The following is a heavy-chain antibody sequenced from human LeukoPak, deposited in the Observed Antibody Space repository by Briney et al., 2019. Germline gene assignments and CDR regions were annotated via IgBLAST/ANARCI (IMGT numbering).Heavy chain of an antibody. Sequence: GGSLRLSCAASGFTFSSYAMSWVRQAPGKGLEWVSAISGSGGSTYYADSVKGRFTISRDNSKNTLYLQMNSLRAEDTAVYYCAREHYYDSSGYYPLVDYWGQGTLVTVSS. CDR1: GFTFSSYA. J-gene: IGHJ4*02. CDR3: AREHYYDSSGYYPLVDY. D-gene: IGHD3-22*01. V-gene: IGHV3-23*01. CDR2: ISGSGGST.